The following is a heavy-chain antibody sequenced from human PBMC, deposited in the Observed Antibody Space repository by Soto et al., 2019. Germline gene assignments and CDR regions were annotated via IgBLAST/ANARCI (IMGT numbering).Heavy chain of an antibody. CDR1: GPTLTELS. CDR3: ATPSPLGGAMKTNINLDF. CDR2: FDPEGGEA. J-gene: IGHJ4*02. Sequence: ASVKVSCKISGPTLTELSIHWVRQAPGKGLEWMGAFDPEGGEAIYAQQWHGRVTVTEDTVTGTAYMELRGLKSDDTAVYYCATPSPLGGAMKTNINLDFWGQGTPVTVSS. V-gene: IGHV1-24*01. D-gene: IGHD3-16*01.